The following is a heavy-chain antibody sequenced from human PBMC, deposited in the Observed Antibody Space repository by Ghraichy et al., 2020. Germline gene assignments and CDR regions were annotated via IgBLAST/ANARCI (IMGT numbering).Heavy chain of an antibody. J-gene: IGHJ4*02. D-gene: IGHD6-19*01. Sequence: LSLTCAASGFTFSSYAMSWVRQAPGKGLEWVSAISGSGGSTYYADSVKGRFTISRDNSKNTLYLQMNSLRAEDTAVYYCAKETYSSGWHDFDYWGQGTLVTVSS. CDR2: ISGSGGST. V-gene: IGHV3-23*01. CDR1: GFTFSSYA. CDR3: AKETYSSGWHDFDY.